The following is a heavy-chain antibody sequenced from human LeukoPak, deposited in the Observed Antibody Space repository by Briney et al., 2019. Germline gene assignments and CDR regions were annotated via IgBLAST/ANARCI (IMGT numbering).Heavy chain of an antibody. V-gene: IGHV4-30-2*01. CDR3: ARGHYGSGSYYKLGFDP. CDR1: GGSISSGGYS. D-gene: IGHD3-10*01. Sequence: PSQTLSLTCAVSGGSISSGGYSWSWIRQPPGKGLEWIGYIYHSGSTYYNPSLKSRVTISVDRSKNQFSLKLSPVTAADTAVYYCARGHYGSGSYYKLGFDPWGQGTLVTVSS. CDR2: IYHSGST. J-gene: IGHJ5*02.